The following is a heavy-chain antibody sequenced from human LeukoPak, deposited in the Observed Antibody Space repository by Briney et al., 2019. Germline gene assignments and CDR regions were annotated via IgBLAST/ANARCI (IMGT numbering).Heavy chain of an antibody. Sequence: SETLSLTCAVYGGSFSGYYWSWIRQPPGKGLEWIGEINHSGSTNYNPSLKSRVTISVDTSKNQFSLKLSSVTAADTAVYYCARGPTLRYCSGGSCRLGWFDPWGQGTLVTVSS. CDR1: GGSFSGYY. CDR2: INHSGST. J-gene: IGHJ5*02. CDR3: ARGPTLRYCSGGSCRLGWFDP. D-gene: IGHD2-15*01. V-gene: IGHV4-34*01.